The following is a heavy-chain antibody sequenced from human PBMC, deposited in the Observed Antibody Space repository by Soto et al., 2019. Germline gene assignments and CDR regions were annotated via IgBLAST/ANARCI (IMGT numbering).Heavy chain of an antibody. CDR1: GFTFSSYA. CDR3: ASAPFGVVADFYY. D-gene: IGHD3-3*01. J-gene: IGHJ4*02. V-gene: IGHV3-30-3*01. CDR2: ISYDGSNK. Sequence: QVQLVESGGGVVQPGRSLRLSCAASGFTFSSYAMHWVRQAPGQGLEWVAVISYDGSNKYYADSVKGRFTISRDNSKNTLYLQMNSLIAEDTAVYYCASAPFGVVADFYYWGQGFLVTVSS.